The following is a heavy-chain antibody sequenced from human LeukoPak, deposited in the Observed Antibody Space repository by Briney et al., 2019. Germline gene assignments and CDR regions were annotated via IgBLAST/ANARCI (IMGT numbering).Heavy chain of an antibody. V-gene: IGHV4-59*08. J-gene: IGHJ4*02. D-gene: IGHD4-17*01. CDR1: GGYISNNY. CDR2: IYYSGST. CDR3: ARHPGNDFGDYETD. Sequence: PSDTLSLTCTVSGGYISNNYWSWIRQPPGKGLEWIGYIYYSGSTNYNPSLKSRVTISVDTSKNQFSLKLSSVTATDTAVYYCARHPGNDFGDYETDWGQGTLVTVSS.